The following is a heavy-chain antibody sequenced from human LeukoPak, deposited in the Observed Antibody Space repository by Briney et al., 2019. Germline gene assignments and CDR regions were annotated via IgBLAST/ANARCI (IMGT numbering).Heavy chain of an antibody. CDR3: ARGSYGGNYYYYGMDV. J-gene: IGHJ6*02. D-gene: IGHD4-23*01. CDR2: IYYSGST. V-gene: IGHV4-39*01. CDR1: GGSISSSSYY. Sequence: SETLSLTCTVSGGSISSSSYYWGWIRQPPGKGLEWIGSIYYSGSTYYNPSLKSRVTISVDTSKNQFSLKLSSVTAADTAVYYCARGSYGGNYYYYGMDVWGQGTTVTVSS.